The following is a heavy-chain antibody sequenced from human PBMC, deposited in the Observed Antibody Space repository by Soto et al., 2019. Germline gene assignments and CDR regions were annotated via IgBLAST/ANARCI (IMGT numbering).Heavy chain of an antibody. D-gene: IGHD6-19*01. CDR3: ARAPGAVNSYDGVDV. Sequence: GGSLRLSCVASGFNLSDYYMAWVRRAPGKGLEWVSYISDGGSYTNHGDSVRGRVTVSRDNARNSVYLQMKSLRVEDTGIYYCARAPGAVNSYDGVDVWGQGTTVTVSS. J-gene: IGHJ6*02. CDR1: GFNLSDYY. CDR2: ISDGGSYT. V-gene: IGHV3-11*06.